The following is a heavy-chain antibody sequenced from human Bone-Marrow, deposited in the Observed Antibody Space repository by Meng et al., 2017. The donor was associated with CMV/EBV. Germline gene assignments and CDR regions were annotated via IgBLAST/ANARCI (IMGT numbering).Heavy chain of an antibody. CDR3: ARASLYPSGCFES. Sequence: QVQLQQWGAGLLKPSETLSLPCRVYDGSFSGYYWNWIRQSPGRGLEWIGEVNHRGSTTYNPSFKSRVTISVDTSKNQFSLKLNSVTAADTAIYYCARASLYPSGCFESWGQGTLVTVSS. CDR1: DGSFSGYY. J-gene: IGHJ4*02. D-gene: IGHD2-15*01. CDR2: VNHRGST. V-gene: IGHV4-34*02.